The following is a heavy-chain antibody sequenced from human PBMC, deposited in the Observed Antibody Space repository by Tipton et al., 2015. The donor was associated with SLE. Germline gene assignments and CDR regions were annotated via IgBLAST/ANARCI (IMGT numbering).Heavy chain of an antibody. Sequence: TLSLTCAVSGGSISNNYWWSWVRQSPEKGLEWIGEIYHSGTTKYNPSLVSRVTMSVDTSKNQFSLKLISVTAADTALYYCTRSVGVSFFDLWGRGTLITVSS. J-gene: IGHJ2*01. CDR1: GGSISNNYW. D-gene: IGHD2-21*01. CDR3: TRSVGVSFFDL. CDR2: IYHSGTT. V-gene: IGHV4-4*02.